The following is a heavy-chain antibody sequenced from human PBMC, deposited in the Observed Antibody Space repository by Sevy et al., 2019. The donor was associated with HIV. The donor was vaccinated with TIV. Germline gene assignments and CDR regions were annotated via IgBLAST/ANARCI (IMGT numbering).Heavy chain of an antibody. V-gene: IGHV3-49*03. CDR1: GFTFGDYA. J-gene: IGHJ4*02. D-gene: IGHD5-12*01. CDR3: TRALATADTPEYYFDY. CDR2: IRRNSHEPYGGTT. Sequence: GGSLRLSCTSSGFTFGDYAMSWFRQAPGKGLEWVAFIRRNSHEPYGGTTEYAASVKGRFTISRDDSKSIAYLQMNSLKTEDTAVYYCTRALATADTPEYYFDYWGQGSLVTVSS.